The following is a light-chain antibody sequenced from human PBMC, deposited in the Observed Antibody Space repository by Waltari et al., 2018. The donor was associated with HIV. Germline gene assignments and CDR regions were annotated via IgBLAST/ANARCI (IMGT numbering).Light chain of an antibody. CDR3: ASWDDSLIGPV. Sequence: QSVLSQPPSASGTPGQRVTISCSGSSFHIGSNTVNWYQQLPGTAPKLLINSNNKRPSGVPDRFSGSKSGTSASLAISGLQSDDEADYYCASWDDSLIGPVFGGGTKLTVL. CDR2: SNN. V-gene: IGLV1-44*01. CDR1: SFHIGSNT. J-gene: IGLJ2*01.